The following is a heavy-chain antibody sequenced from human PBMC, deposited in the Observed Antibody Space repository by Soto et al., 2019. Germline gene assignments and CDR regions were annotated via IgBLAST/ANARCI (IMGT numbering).Heavy chain of an antibody. V-gene: IGHV1-69*08. J-gene: IGHJ6*03. CDR2: IIPILGIA. D-gene: IGHD5-18*01. CDR1: GGTFSSYT. CDR3: ARDTAMVPYYYYYMDV. Sequence: QVQLVQSGAEVKKPGSSVKVSCKASGGTFSSYTISWVRQAPGQGLEWMGRIIPILGIANYAQKFQGRVTITPDKSTSKAYMELSSLRSEDTAVYYCARDTAMVPYYYYYMDVWGKGTTVTVSS.